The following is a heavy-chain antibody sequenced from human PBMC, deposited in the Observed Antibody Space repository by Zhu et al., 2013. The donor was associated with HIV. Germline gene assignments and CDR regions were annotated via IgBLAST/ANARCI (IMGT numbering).Heavy chain of an antibody. J-gene: IGHJ6*03. CDR2: INPSGGGT. Sequence: QVQLVQSGAEVKKPGASVKVSCKASGYTFTSYYMHWVRQAPGQGLEWMGIINPSGGGTTYAQKFQGRVTMTRDTSISTAYMELSRLRSDDTAVYYCARVRGEGDGAYYYHYMDVWGKGTTVTVSS. D-gene: IGHD3-10*01. CDR3: ARVRGEGDGAYYYHYMDV. CDR1: GYTFTSYY. V-gene: IGHV1-46*01.